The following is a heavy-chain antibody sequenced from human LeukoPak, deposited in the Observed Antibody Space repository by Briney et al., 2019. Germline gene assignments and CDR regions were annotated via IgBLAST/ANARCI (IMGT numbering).Heavy chain of an antibody. CDR3: ARDRGMEAFDI. J-gene: IGHJ3*02. V-gene: IGHV4-61*02. CDR2: IYSTGST. D-gene: IGHD3-10*01. CDR1: GGSVNSGGYY. Sequence: KTSETLSLTCTVSGGSVNSGGYYWSWIRQPAGKGLEWIGRIYSTGSTNYDPSLKSRVTISVDTSKNQFSLKLSSVTAADTAVYYCARDRGMEAFDIWGQGTMVTVSS.